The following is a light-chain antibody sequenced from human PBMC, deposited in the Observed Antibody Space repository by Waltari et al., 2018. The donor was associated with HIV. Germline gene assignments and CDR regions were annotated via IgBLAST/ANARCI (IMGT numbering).Light chain of an antibody. Sequence: QSVLTQPPSASGTPGQRVTISCSGSISNIGSNTVNWYQQLPGTAPKLLIYTTNQRPSGFPDRFSGSKSCASASLAISGLQSDDEADYYCATWDDSLNGPVFGGGTKLTVL. V-gene: IGLV1-44*01. CDR3: ATWDDSLNGPV. CDR1: ISNIGSNT. CDR2: TTN. J-gene: IGLJ3*02.